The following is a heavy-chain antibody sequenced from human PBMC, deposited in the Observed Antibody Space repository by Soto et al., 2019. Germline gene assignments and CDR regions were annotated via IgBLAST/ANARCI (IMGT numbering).Heavy chain of an antibody. D-gene: IGHD4-4*01. CDR3: ARDTRGSYSNPYYYYGMDV. CDR1: GGSISSGGYY. CDR2: IYYSGST. V-gene: IGHV4-31*03. J-gene: IGHJ6*02. Sequence: SETLSLTCTVSGGSISSGGYYWSWIRQHPGKGLEWIGYIYYSGSTYYNPSLKSRVTISVDTSKNQFSLKLSSVTAADTAVYYCARDTRGSYSNPYYYYGMDVWGQGTTVTVSS.